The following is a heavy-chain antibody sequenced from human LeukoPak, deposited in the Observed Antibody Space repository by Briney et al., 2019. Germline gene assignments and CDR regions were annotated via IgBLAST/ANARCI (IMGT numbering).Heavy chain of an antibody. J-gene: IGHJ5*02. Sequence: SETLSLTCTVSGGSISSYYWSWIRQPPGKGLEWIGYIYTSGSTNYNPSLKSRVTISVDTSKNQFSLKLSSVTAADTAVYYCARGRRWLGYYGSGSYYGWFDPWGQGTLVTVSS. CDR3: ARGRRWLGYYGSGSYYGWFDP. V-gene: IGHV4-4*09. CDR1: GGSISSYY. D-gene: IGHD3-10*01. CDR2: IYTSGST.